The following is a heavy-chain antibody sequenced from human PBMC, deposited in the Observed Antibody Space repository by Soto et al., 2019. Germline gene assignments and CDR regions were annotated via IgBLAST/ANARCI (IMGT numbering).Heavy chain of an antibody. CDR2: IYYSGST. D-gene: IGHD5-18*01. CDR1: GGSISSRSYY. V-gene: IGHV4-39*01. J-gene: IGHJ6*02. CDR3: ACIFSGGYGYGFYYHGMDV. Sequence: TLSLTCTVSGGSISSRSYYWGWIRQPPGKGLEWIGSIYYSGSTYYNPSLKSRVTISVDTSKNQFSLKLSSVTAADTAVYYCACIFSGGYGYGFYYHGMDVWRQGTTVTVSS.